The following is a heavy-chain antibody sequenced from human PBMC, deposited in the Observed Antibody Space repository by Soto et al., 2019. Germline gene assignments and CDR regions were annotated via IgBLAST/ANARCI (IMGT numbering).Heavy chain of an antibody. CDR1: GGTFSSYA. CDR2: IIPIFGTA. D-gene: IGHD3-3*01. V-gene: IGHV1-69*06. Sequence: QVQLVQSGAEVKKPGSSVKVSCKASGGTFSSYAISWVRQAPGQGLEWMGGIIPIFGTANYVQKFQGRVTITADKSTSTAYMELSSLRSEDTAVYYCARYYDFWSGYNYYGMDVWGQGTTVTVSS. J-gene: IGHJ6*02. CDR3: ARYYDFWSGYNYYGMDV.